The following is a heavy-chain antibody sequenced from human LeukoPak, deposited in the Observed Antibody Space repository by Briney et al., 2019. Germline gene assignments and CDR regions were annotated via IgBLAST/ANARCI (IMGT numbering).Heavy chain of an antibody. D-gene: IGHD2-2*01. CDR2: ISLSGGST. J-gene: IGHJ4*02. Sequence: GRSLRLSCAASGFTFSSYAMSWVRQAPGKGLEWFAAISLSGGSTYYADSVRGRFTISRDNSTNTLYLQMNSLRAEDTAVYYCAKLSEYCSSTSCYLPNAYWGQGTLVTVSS. CDR3: AKLSEYCSSTSCYLPNAY. CDR1: GFTFSSYA. V-gene: IGHV3-23*01.